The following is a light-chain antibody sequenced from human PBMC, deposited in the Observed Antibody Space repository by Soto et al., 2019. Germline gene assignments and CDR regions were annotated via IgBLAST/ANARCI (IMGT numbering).Light chain of an antibody. J-gene: IGKJ3*01. Sequence: DIQMTQSPSSLSASVGDRVTITCQASQDISNYLNWYQQKPGKAPKLLIYDASNLETGVPSRFSGSGSGTDFTFTISSLQPEDIATYDGQQSFNLHTFAFDPGTKVDIK. CDR1: QDISNY. V-gene: IGKV1-33*01. CDR2: DAS. CDR3: QQSFNLHTFA.